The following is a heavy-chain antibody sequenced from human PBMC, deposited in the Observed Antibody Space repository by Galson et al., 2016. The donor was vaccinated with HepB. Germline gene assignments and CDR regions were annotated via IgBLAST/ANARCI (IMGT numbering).Heavy chain of an antibody. Sequence: SLRLSCAASGFTFSSFGMYWVRQAPGKGLEWVAVISVDGSNKYYADSVKGRFIISRDNSKNTLCLQMNSLRAEDTAVYFCAKGHSQTYYHYYGMDVWGQGTTVTVSS. D-gene: IGHD1-26*01. J-gene: IGHJ6*02. CDR3: AKGHSQTYYHYYGMDV. CDR1: GFTFSSFG. CDR2: ISVDGSNK. V-gene: IGHV3-30*18.